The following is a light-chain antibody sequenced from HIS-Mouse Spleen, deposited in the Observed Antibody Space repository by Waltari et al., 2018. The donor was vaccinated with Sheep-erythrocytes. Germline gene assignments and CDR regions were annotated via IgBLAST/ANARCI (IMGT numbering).Light chain of an antibody. CDR1: SSDVGSYNL. CDR3: CSYAGSYNHV. V-gene: IGLV2-23*01. Sequence: QSALTQPASVSGSPGQSITISCTGTSSDVGSYNLVSWYQQHPGKAPKLLLYEGSKRPSGVSNRYSASKSGNTASLTISGLQAEDEADYSCCSYAGSYNHVFATGTKVTVL. J-gene: IGLJ1*01. CDR2: EGS.